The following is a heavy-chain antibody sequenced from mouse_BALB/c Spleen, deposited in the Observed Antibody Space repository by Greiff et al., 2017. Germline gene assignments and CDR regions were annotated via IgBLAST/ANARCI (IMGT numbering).Heavy chain of an antibody. V-gene: IGHV1-7*01. D-gene: IGHD1-3*01. Sequence: VQLQESGAELAKPGASVKMSCKASGYTFTSYWMHWVKQRPGQGLEWIGYINPSTGYTEYNQKFKDKATLTADKSSSTAYMQLSSLTSEDSAVYYCARSDSKLDYFDYWGQGTTLTVSS. J-gene: IGHJ2*01. CDR2: INPSTGYT. CDR3: ARSDSKLDYFDY. CDR1: GYTFTSYW.